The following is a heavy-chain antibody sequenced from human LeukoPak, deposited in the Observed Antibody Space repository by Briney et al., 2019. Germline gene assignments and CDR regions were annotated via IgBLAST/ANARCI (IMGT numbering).Heavy chain of an antibody. CDR2: IIPIFGTA. J-gene: IGHJ4*02. CDR3: ARGHGDHEVYFDY. D-gene: IGHD4-17*01. V-gene: IGHV1-69*05. Sequence: SVKVSCKASGGTFSSYAISWVRQAPGQGLEWMGRIIPIFGTANYAQKFQGRVTITTDASTSTAYMELSSLRSEDTAVYYCARGHGDHEVYFDYWGQGTLVTVSS. CDR1: GGTFSSYA.